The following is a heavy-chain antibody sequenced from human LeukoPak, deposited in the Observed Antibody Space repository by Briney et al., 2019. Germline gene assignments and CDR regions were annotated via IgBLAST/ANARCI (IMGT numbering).Heavy chain of an antibody. Sequence: ASVKVSCKASGYTFTSYGISWVRQAPGQGLEWMGWISAYNGKTNYAQKFQGRVTMTTDTSTSTAYMELRSLRSEDTAVYYCARGYCSGGSCPEMPYYYYYGMDVWGQGTTVAVSS. J-gene: IGHJ6*02. CDR3: ARGYCSGGSCPEMPYYYYYGMDV. CDR2: ISAYNGKT. CDR1: GYTFTSYG. D-gene: IGHD2-15*01. V-gene: IGHV1-18*01.